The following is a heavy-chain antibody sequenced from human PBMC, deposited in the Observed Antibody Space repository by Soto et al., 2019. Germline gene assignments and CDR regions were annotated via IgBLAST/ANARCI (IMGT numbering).Heavy chain of an antibody. CDR2: IYFAGTT. CDR3: ARLGAYYQAMDS. Sequence: QVQLQESGPALVKPSETLSLSCTVSDGSLSPNYWSWIRQPPGKGLEWIGYIYFAGTTTYNPSLQSRVSISLDTAKDEVSRKLTSVTAADTAVYFCARLGAYYQAMDSWGQGTLVTVSS. V-gene: IGHV4-59*08. J-gene: IGHJ1*01. D-gene: IGHD3-22*01. CDR1: DGSLSPNY.